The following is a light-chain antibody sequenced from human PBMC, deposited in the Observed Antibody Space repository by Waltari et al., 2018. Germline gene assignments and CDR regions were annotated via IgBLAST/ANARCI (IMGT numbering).Light chain of an antibody. Sequence: DIVMTQSLFSLPVTPVEPASISCRSSQSLLHSNGYNYLDWFLQKAGQSPQLLIYLGSNRASGVPDRFSGSGSGTSFTLNISRVEAEDVGIYYCMQALQTPRTFGQGTKLEIK. CDR1: QSLLHSNGYNY. J-gene: IGKJ2*01. CDR2: LGS. CDR3: MQALQTPRT. V-gene: IGKV2-28*01.